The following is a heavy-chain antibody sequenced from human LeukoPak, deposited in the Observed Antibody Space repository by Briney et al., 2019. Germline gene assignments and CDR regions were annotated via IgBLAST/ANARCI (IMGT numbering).Heavy chain of an antibody. CDR1: GGSISSYY. V-gene: IGHV4-59*01. CDR2: FYYSRST. CDR3: ARDGNYDSSGYPSAFDI. Sequence: PSETLSLTCTVSGGSISSYYWSWIRQPPGKGLEWIGYFYYSRSTNYNPSPKSRVTISIDTSENRFSLELSSVTAADAAVYYCARDGNYDSSGYPSAFDIWGQGTMVTVSS. D-gene: IGHD3-22*01. J-gene: IGHJ3*02.